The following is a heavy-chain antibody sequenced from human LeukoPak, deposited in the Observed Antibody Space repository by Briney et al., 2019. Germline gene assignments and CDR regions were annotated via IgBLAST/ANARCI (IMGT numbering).Heavy chain of an antibody. J-gene: IGHJ6*03. CDR3: ASSRGYRYPNYYYMDV. Sequence: PSETLSLTCTVSGGSISNYYWSWIRQPAGKGLEWIGRIYTSGSTNYSPSLKSRVTMSVDTSKNQFSLKLSSVTAADTAVYHCASSRGYRYPNYYYMDVWGKGTTVTVSS. CDR1: GGSISNYY. V-gene: IGHV4-4*07. D-gene: IGHD3-16*02. CDR2: IYTSGST.